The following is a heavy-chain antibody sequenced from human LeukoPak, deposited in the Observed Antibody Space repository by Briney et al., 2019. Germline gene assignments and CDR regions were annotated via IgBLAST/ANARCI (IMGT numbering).Heavy chain of an antibody. J-gene: IGHJ4*02. CDR2: IYTSGST. CDR3: ARVGKYCSGGSCTLARLDY. CDR1: GGSISNY. D-gene: IGHD2-15*01. V-gene: IGHV4-4*07. Sequence: SETLSLTCTVSGGSISNYWSWIRQPAGKGLEWIGRIYTSGSTNYNPSLKSRVTMSVDTSKNQFSLQLNSVTPEDTAVYYCARVGKYCSGGSCTLARLDYWGQGTLVTVSS.